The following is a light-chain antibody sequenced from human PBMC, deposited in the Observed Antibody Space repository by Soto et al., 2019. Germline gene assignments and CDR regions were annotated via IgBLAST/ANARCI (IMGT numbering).Light chain of an antibody. Sequence: QSALTQPASVSGAPGQSITISCTGTSSDGGGYNYVSWYQQHPGKAPKLMIFEVSNRPSGVSHRFSGSKSGNTASLTISGLLAEDEADYYCCSYTTSSTLVFGGGTKLTVL. V-gene: IGLV2-14*01. CDR3: CSYTTSSTLV. CDR2: EVS. CDR1: SSDGGGYNY. J-gene: IGLJ2*01.